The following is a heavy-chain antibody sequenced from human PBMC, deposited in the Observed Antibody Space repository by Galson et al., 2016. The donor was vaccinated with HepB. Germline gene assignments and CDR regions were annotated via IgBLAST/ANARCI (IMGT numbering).Heavy chain of an antibody. D-gene: IGHD2-2*01. CDR2: INPHSGDT. J-gene: IGHJ4*02. CDR1: GYTFTGYH. V-gene: IGHV1-2*02. Sequence: SVKVSCKASGYTFTGYHLHWVRQAPGQGLEWVGWINPHSGDTESPPKFQGRVTMTRDTSISTAYMELSGLTSDDTAVYFCARNSDLTSTHQAYWGQGTLVTVS. CDR3: ARNSDLTSTHQAY.